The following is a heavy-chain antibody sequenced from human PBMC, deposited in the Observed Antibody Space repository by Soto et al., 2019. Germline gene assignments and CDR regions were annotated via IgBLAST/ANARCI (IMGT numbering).Heavy chain of an antibody. CDR3: ARVDSSGGLDS. D-gene: IGHD3-22*01. V-gene: IGHV4-39*02. Sequence: PSETLSLTCTVSGGSISSTSYYWGGGRQPPGKGLEWIGSIYYRGNTYYNPSLKSRVTISVDTSKNHFSLNLSSGTAADTSVYYCARVDSSGGLDSWGQG. J-gene: IGHJ4*02. CDR2: IYYRGNT. CDR1: GGSISSTSYY.